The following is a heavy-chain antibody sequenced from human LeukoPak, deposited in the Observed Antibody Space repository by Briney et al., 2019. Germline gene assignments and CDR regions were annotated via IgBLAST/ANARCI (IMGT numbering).Heavy chain of an antibody. CDR1: GGSISSYY. V-gene: IGHV4-4*07. CDR2: IYTSGST. CDR3: ARDGYFGAAASYYYYYMDV. D-gene: IGHD3-9*01. J-gene: IGHJ6*03. Sequence: PSETLSLTCTVSGGSISSYYWSWIRQPAGKGLEWIGRIYTSGSTNYNPSLKSRVTMSVDTSKNQCSLKLSSVTAADTAVYYCARDGYFGAAASYYYYYMDVWGKGTTVTISS.